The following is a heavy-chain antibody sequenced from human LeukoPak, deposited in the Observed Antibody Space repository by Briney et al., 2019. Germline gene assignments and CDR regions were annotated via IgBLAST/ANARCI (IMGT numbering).Heavy chain of an antibody. J-gene: IGHJ4*02. CDR1: GGSISSYY. V-gene: IGHV4-59*08. CDR2: ISYSGST. Sequence: PSETLSLTCTVSGGSISSYYWSWIRQPPGKGLEWIACISYSGSTKYNPSLKSRVTISVDTSKNQFSLKLSSVTAADTAVYYCARGGVVEPGLLFDYWGQGTLVTVSS. D-gene: IGHD1-7*01. CDR3: ARGGVVEPGLLFDY.